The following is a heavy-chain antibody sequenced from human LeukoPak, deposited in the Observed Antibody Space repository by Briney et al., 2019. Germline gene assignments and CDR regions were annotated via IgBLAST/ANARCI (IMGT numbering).Heavy chain of an antibody. D-gene: IGHD4-11*01. V-gene: IGHV3-9*01. CDR1: GFTFDDYA. Sequence: PGRSLTLSCAVSGFTFDDYAMHWVRQAPGKGLEWVSGISWNSGSIGYADSVKGRFTISRDNAKNSLYLQMNSLRAEDTALYYCAKAPYSNYGYYFDYWGQGTLVTVSS. CDR2: ISWNSGSI. J-gene: IGHJ4*02. CDR3: AKAPYSNYGYYFDY.